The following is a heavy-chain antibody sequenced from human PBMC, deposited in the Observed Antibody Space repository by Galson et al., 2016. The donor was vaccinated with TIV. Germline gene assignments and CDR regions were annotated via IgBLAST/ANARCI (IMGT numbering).Heavy chain of an antibody. V-gene: IGHV3-74*01. D-gene: IGHD1-26*01. CDR3: TRAISGASID. CDR2: INPDGSTR. CDR1: AFTFRSDW. Sequence: SLRLSCAASAFTFRSDWMYWVRQAPGKGLAWVSRINPDGSTRTYADSVKGRFTVSRDNARNTLYLQMNSLRAEDTAVYYCTRAISGASIDWGQGTLVTVSS. J-gene: IGHJ4*02.